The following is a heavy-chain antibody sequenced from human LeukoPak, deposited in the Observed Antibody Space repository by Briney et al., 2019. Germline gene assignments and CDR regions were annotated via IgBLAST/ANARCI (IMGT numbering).Heavy chain of an antibody. D-gene: IGHD3-3*01. V-gene: IGHV4-30-2*01. CDR3: ARSDTNTIFGVVNWFDP. CDR2: IYHSGST. CDR1: GGSISSGGYY. Sequence: SETLSLTCTVSGGSISSGGYYWSWIRQPPGKGPEWIGYIYHSGSTYYNPSLKSRVTISVDRSKNQFSLKLSSVTAADTAVYYCARSDTNTIFGVVNWFDPWGQGTLVTVSS. J-gene: IGHJ5*02.